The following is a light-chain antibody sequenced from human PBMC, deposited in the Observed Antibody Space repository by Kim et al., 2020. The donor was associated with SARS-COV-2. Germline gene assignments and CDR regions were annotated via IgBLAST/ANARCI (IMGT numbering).Light chain of an antibody. J-gene: IGKJ4*01. Sequence: DIQMTQSPSSLSASVGDRVTITCQASQDISNYLNWYQQKPGKAPKLLIYDASNLETGVPSRFSGSGSGTDFTFTISSLQPEEIATDYCEQYATLPITFGGGTKVEI. CDR2: DAS. CDR3: EQYATLPIT. V-gene: IGKV1-33*01. CDR1: QDISNY.